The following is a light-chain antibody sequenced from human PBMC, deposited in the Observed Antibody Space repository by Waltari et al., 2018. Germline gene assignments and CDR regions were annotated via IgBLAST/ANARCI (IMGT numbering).Light chain of an antibody. CDR1: SSDIGHYNY. CDR3: NSYTTSYSWV. Sequence: QSALTQPASVSGSPGQSITISCTGTSSDIGHYNYSSWYQHHPGKAPRLIIYEVSNRPSGVSDRFSGSKSGNTASLTISGLQTEDEADYYCNSYTTSYSWVFGGGTKLTVL. V-gene: IGLV2-14*01. J-gene: IGLJ3*02. CDR2: EVS.